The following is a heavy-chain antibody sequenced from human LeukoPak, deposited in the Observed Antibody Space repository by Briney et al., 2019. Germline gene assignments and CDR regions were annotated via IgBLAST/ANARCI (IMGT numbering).Heavy chain of an antibody. J-gene: IGHJ6*02. CDR3: TTPYSSNWYPYYYYGMDV. CDR2: IKSKTDGGTT. D-gene: IGHD6-13*01. CDR1: GFTISNAW. V-gene: IGHV3-15*01. Sequence: GGSLRLSCAASGFTISNAWMSWVRQAPGKGLEWVGRIKSKTDGGTTDYAAPVKGRFTISRDDSKNTLYLQMNSLKTEDTAVYYSTTPYSSNWYPYYYYGMDVWGQGTTVTVSS.